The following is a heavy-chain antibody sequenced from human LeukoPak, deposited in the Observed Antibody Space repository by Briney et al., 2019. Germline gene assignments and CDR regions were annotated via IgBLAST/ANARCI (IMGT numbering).Heavy chain of an antibody. CDR2: TYYRSKRYT. V-gene: IGHV6-1*01. CDR3: ARDERGYSGYGIFDY. D-gene: IGHD5-12*01. J-gene: IGHJ4*02. CDR1: GDSVSSHSAA. Sequence: SQTLSLTCAISGDSVSSHSAAWNWIRQSPSRGLEWLERTYYRSKRYTDDPVSGKSRISNNQDPSKNRSAPQLNCVTPEDTAVYYCARDERGYSGYGIFDYWGQGTLVTVSS.